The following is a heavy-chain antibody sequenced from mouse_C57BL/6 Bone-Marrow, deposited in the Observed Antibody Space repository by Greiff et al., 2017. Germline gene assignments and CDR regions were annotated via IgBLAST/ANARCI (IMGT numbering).Heavy chain of an antibody. V-gene: IGHV1-54*01. J-gene: IGHJ3*01. CDR2: INPGSGGT. Sequence: QVQLQQSGAELVRPGTSVKVSCKASGYAFTNYLIEWVKQRPGQGLEWIGVINPGSGGTNYNEKFKGQATLTADKSSSTAYMQLSSLTSEDSAVYFCAREDDGYYWFAYWGQGTLVTVSA. CDR3: AREDDGYYWFAY. D-gene: IGHD2-3*01. CDR1: GYAFTNYL.